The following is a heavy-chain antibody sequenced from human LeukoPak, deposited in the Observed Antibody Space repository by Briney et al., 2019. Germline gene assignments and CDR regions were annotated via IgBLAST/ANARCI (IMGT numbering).Heavy chain of an antibody. CDR3: ARNQEGFDY. Sequence: ASVKVSCKASGYTFTSNYIHWVRQAPGQGLEWMGMIYPRDGSTSYAQKFQGRITVTRDTSTSTVHMELSGLRSEDTAVYYCARNQEGFDYWGQGTLVTVSS. V-gene: IGHV1-46*01. J-gene: IGHJ4*02. CDR1: GYTFTSNY. CDR2: IYPRDGST.